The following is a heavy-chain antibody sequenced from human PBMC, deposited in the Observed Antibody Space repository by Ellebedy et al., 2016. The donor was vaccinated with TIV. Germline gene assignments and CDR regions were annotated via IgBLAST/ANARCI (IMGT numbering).Heavy chain of an antibody. Sequence: GESLKISCAASGFTFSHYWMNWVRQAPGKGLEWVAFINPDGTRKFYVDSVKGRFSISRDNAKKSLYLQMNNLRAEDTAVYYCAGPAAIGTKAFDYWGQGTLVTVSS. D-gene: IGHD2-2*01. J-gene: IGHJ4*02. V-gene: IGHV3-7*01. CDR2: INPDGTRK. CDR1: GFTFSHYW. CDR3: AGPAAIGTKAFDY.